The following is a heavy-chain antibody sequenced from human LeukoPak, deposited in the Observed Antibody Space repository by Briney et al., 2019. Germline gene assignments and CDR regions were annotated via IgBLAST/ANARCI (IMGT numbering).Heavy chain of an antibody. Sequence: GRSLRLSCAASGFTFSSYSMNWVRQAPGKGLEWVSSISSSSSSYIYSADSVRGRFTISRDNAKNSLYLQMNSLRAEDTAVYYCARDLDSSGWFHWGQGTLVTVSS. CDR1: GFTFSSYS. CDR3: ARDLDSSGWFH. J-gene: IGHJ4*02. D-gene: IGHD6-19*01. V-gene: IGHV3-21*01. CDR2: ISSSSSSYI.